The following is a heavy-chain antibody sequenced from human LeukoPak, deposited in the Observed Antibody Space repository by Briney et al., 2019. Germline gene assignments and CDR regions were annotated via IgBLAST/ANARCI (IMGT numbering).Heavy chain of an antibody. CDR3: ARDRKSYYDSSGYSDYFDY. V-gene: IGHV1-69*01. CDR1: GGTFSSYA. D-gene: IGHD3-22*01. CDR2: IIPIFGTA. J-gene: IGHJ4*02. Sequence: SSVKVSCKASGGTFSSYAISWVRQAPGQGLEWTGGIIPIFGTANYAQKFQGRVTITADESTSTAYMELSSLRSEDTAVYYCARDRKSYYDSSGYSDYFDYWGQGTLVTVSS.